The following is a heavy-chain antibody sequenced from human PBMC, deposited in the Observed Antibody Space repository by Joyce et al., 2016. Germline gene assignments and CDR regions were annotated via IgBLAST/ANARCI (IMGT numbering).Heavy chain of an antibody. J-gene: IGHJ5*02. CDR3: AKDKICSRINCMRGYDQ. V-gene: IGHV3-23*01. CDR2: IRDSGDST. D-gene: IGHD1-14*01. Sequence: EVQLLESGGGLVQPGGSLRLSCAASGFSFRDYAMNWVRQAPGKELEWVSVIRDSGDSTYYADSVRGRFTISRDNSKNTVYLQMNGLRAEDTAVYHCAKDKICSRINCMRGYDQWGQGTLVTVSS. CDR1: GFSFRDYA.